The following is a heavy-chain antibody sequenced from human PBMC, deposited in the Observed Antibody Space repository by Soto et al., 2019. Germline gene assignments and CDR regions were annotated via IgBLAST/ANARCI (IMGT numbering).Heavy chain of an antibody. D-gene: IGHD1-7*01. J-gene: IGHJ4*02. Sequence: VQLQQWGAGLLKPSETLSLTCAVYGGSFSGYYWSWIRQPPGKGLEWIGEINHSGSTNYNPSLKSRVTISVDTSKNQFSLKLSSVTAADTAVYYCARAGRITGTTSLFAYWGQGTLVTVSS. CDR1: GGSFSGYY. CDR2: INHSGST. CDR3: ARAGRITGTTSLFAY. V-gene: IGHV4-34*01.